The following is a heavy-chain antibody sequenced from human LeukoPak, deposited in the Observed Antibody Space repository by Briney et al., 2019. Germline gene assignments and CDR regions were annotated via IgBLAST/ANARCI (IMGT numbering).Heavy chain of an antibody. J-gene: IGHJ3*02. Sequence: ASVKVPCKASGYTFTSYGISWVRQAPGHGLEWMGWISAYNGNTNYAQKLQGRVTMTTDTSTSTAYMELRSLRSDDTAVYYCARDCSTSCYDAFDIWGQGTMVTVSS. CDR2: ISAYNGNT. D-gene: IGHD2-2*01. CDR3: ARDCSTSCYDAFDI. CDR1: GYTFTSYG. V-gene: IGHV1-18*01.